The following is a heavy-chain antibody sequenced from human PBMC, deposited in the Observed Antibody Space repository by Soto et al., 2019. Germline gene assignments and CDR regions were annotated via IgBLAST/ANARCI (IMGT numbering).Heavy chain of an antibody. CDR2: ISSSSSTI. V-gene: IGHV3-48*01. CDR1: GFTFSSYS. CDR3: ARSAGYYYYGMDV. J-gene: IGHJ6*02. Sequence: EVQLVESGGGLVQPGGSLRLSCAASGFTFSSYSMNWVRQAPGKGLEWVSYISSSSSTIYYADSVKGRFTISRDNAKNSLYLQMNRLRAADTAVYYCARSAGYYYYGMDVWGQGTTVTVSS. D-gene: IGHD6-19*01.